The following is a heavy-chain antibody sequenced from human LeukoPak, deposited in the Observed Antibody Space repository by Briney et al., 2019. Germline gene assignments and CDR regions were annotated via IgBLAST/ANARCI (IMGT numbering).Heavy chain of an antibody. CDR2: IYYSGST. CDR3: ARDTHYYGSDY. Sequence: SETLSLTCTVSGGSISSSSYYWGWIRQPPGKGLEWIGSIYYSGSTYYNPSLKSRVTISVDTSKNQFSLKLSSVTAADTAVYYCARDTHYYGSDYWGQGTLVTVSS. J-gene: IGHJ4*02. V-gene: IGHV4-39*07. CDR1: GGSISSSSYY. D-gene: IGHD3-10*01.